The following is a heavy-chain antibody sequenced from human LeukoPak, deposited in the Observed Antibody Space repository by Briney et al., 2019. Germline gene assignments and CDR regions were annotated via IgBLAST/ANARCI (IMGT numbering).Heavy chain of an antibody. Sequence: QSGGSLRLSCAASGFTFSSYWMHWVRQAPGKGLVWVSRINSDGSSTSYADSVKGRFTISRDNAKNSLYLQMNSLRGEDTGIYYCGRGHWGLDYWGQGTLVTVSS. V-gene: IGHV3-74*01. CDR3: GRGHWGLDY. D-gene: IGHD7-27*01. J-gene: IGHJ4*02. CDR1: GFTFSSYW. CDR2: INSDGSST.